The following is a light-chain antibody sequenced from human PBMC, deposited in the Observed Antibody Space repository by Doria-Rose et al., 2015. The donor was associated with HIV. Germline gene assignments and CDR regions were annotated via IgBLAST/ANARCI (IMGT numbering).Light chain of an antibody. CDR1: QSFSSTY. Sequence: TQSPDTLSLSPGERATLSCRASQSFSSTYLARYQQKPGQAPSLLIYDGSTRATGTPDGFSASGSGTDFTLTINRLEPEDFALYYCHQYGTSWTFGQGTKVEI. CDR2: DGS. J-gene: IGKJ1*01. V-gene: IGKV3-20*01. CDR3: HQYGTSWT.